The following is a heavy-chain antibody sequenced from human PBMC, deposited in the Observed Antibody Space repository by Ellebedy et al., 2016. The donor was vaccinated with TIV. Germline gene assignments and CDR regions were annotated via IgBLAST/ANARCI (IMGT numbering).Heavy chain of an antibody. CDR1: GFTFSHYA. CDR3: TNSDLYSSGWLFES. Sequence: GESLKISCAASGFTFSHYAMHWVRQAPGKGLQWVAVISYDGSSEFFAGSVQGRSTISRDNSKNTLYLQMHSLRAGDTALYYCTNSDLYSSGWLFESWGQGSLVTVSS. V-gene: IGHV3-30*04. J-gene: IGHJ4*02. CDR2: ISYDGSSE. D-gene: IGHD6-19*01.